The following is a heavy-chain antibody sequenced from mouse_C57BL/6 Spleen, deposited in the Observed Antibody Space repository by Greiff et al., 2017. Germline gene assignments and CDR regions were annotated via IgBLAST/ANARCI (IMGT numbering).Heavy chain of an antibody. J-gene: IGHJ2*01. Sequence: VKLMESGPELVKPGASVKISCKASGYSFTSYYIHWVKQRPGQGLEWIGWIYPGSGNTKYNEKFKGKATLTADTSSSTAYMQLSSLTSEDSAVYYCGQYFDYWGQGTTLTVSS. CDR3: GQYFDY. V-gene: IGHV1-66*01. CDR1: GYSFTSYY. CDR2: IYPGSGNT.